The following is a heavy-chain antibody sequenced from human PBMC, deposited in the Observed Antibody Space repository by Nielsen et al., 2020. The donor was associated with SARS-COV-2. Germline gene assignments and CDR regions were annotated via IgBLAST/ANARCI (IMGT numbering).Heavy chain of an antibody. CDR3: ATLPGDAFDI. D-gene: IGHD3-16*02. CDR1: GFTFSSNA. J-gene: IGHJ3*02. V-gene: IGHV3-23*01. Sequence: GESLKISCAASGFTFSSNAMSWVRQAPGKGLEWVSAISGSGGSTYYADSVKGRFTISRDNSKNTLYLQMNSLRAEDTALYHCATLPGDAFDIWGQGTMVTVSS. CDR2: ISGSGGST.